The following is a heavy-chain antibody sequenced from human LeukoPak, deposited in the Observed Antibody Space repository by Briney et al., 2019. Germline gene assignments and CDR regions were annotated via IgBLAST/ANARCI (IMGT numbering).Heavy chain of an antibody. J-gene: IGHJ4*02. D-gene: IGHD3-16*01. CDR3: ARGRGEFDY. CDR2: ISYDGSNK. V-gene: IGHV3-30*04. CDR1: GFTFSSYE. Sequence: GGSLRLSCAASGFTFSSYEMNWVRQAPGKGLEWVAVISYDGSNKYYADSVKGRFTISRDNAKNSLYLQMNSLRAEDTALYHCARGRGEFDYWGQGTLVTVSS.